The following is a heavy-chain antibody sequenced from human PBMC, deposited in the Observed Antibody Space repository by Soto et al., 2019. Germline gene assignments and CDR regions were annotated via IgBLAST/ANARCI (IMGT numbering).Heavy chain of an antibody. J-gene: IGHJ4*02. V-gene: IGHV4-30-4*01. CDR3: ARHFSVDYIDY. CDR2: IYYSGST. CDR1: GGSISSGDYY. Sequence: PSETLSLTCTVSGGSISSGDYYWSWIRQPPGKGLEWIGYIYYSGSTYYNPSLKSRVTISVDRSKNQFSLKLSSVTAADTAVYYCARHFSVDYIDYWGQGALVTVSS.